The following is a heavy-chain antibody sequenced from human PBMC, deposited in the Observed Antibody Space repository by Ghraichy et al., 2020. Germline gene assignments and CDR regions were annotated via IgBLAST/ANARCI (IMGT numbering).Heavy chain of an antibody. CDR3: AKDWSGYYTPTKVVDY. J-gene: IGHJ4*02. V-gene: IGHV3-23*01. Sequence: GGSLRLSCAASGFTFSSYAMSWVRQAPGKGLEWVSAISGSGGSTYYADSVKGRFTISRDNSKNTLYLQMNSLRAEDTAVYYCAKDWSGYYTPTKVVDYWGQGTLVTVSS. CDR2: ISGSGGST. D-gene: IGHD3-3*01. CDR1: GFTFSSYA.